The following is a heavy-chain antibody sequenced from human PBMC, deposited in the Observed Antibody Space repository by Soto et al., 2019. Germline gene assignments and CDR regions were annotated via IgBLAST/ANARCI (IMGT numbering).Heavy chain of an antibody. CDR2: IWYDGSNK. Sequence: PGGSLRLSCAASGFTFISYGMHWVRQAPGKGLEWVAVIWYDGSNKYYADSVKGRFTISRDNSKNTLYLQMNSLRAEDTAVYYCARDVTMIVVAPGYWGQGTLVTVSS. V-gene: IGHV3-33*01. CDR3: ARDVTMIVVAPGY. J-gene: IGHJ4*02. D-gene: IGHD3-22*01. CDR1: GFTFISYG.